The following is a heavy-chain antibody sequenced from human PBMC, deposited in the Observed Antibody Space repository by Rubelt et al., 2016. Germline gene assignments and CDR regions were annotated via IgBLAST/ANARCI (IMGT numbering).Heavy chain of an antibody. D-gene: IGHD3-10*01. Sequence: GKGLEWIGSIYYSGSTNYNPSLKSRVTISVDTSKNQFSLKLSSVTAADTAVYYCAFGTDYYYYGMDVWGQGTTVTVSS. CDR2: IYYSGST. CDR3: AFGTDYYYYGMDV. V-gene: IGHV4-39*07. J-gene: IGHJ6*02.